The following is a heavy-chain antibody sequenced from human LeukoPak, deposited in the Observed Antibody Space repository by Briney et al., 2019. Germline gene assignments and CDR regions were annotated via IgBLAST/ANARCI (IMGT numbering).Heavy chain of an antibody. Sequence: SETLSLTCTVSGGSISSYYWSWIRQPPGEGLEWIGFIYHSGSTNYNPSLKSRVTISVDTSTNQFSLKMKSVTAADTAVYYCAKHSFDSGDYFVEWGEGTLVSVSS. V-gene: IGHV4-59*08. CDR2: IYHSGST. D-gene: IGHD3-22*01. CDR1: GGSISSYY. J-gene: IGHJ4*02. CDR3: AKHSFDSGDYFVE.